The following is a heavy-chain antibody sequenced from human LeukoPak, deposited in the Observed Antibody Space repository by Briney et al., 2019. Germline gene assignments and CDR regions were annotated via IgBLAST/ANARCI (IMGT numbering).Heavy chain of an antibody. CDR2: IRRGTNGYTT. J-gene: IGHJ3*02. Sequence: GGSLRLSCTGSGFTFSDYILDWVRQAPGKGLEWLGRIRRGTNGYTTESAASVKGRFTISRDDSKNSLYLHMNSLKIEDTAMYHCSRDGAAGDDSAFDIWGQGTMVTVSS. CDR1: GFTFSDYI. V-gene: IGHV3-72*01. D-gene: IGHD3-22*01. CDR3: SRDGAAGDDSAFDI.